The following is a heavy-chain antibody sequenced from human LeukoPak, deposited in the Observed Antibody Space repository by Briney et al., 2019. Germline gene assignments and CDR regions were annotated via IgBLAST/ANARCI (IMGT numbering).Heavy chain of an antibody. CDR3: ARDYASEYMDV. J-gene: IGHJ6*03. V-gene: IGHV3-11*04. CDR1: GFTFSDFY. CDR2: ISTTGYTI. Sequence: GGSLRLSCEASGFTFSDFYMSWIRQAPGQGLEWLSYISTTGYTIYYADSVKGRFTISRDITQNSLFLQMDSLRVEDTAVYYCARDYASEYMDVWGKGTTVTVSS. D-gene: IGHD3-16*01.